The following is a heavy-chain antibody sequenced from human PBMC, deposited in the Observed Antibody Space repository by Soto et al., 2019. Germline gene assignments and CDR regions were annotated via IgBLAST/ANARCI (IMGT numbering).Heavy chain of an antibody. CDR2: MNPNTDNT. Sequence: ASVKVSCKASGYTFTNCDISWVRQATGQGLEWMGWMNPNTDNTGYAQNFQGRVTMTRDTSISTAYMELSSLRSEDTAVYYCAGVGTGSENYKWFDTWGQGTLVTAPQ. J-gene: IGHJ5*02. CDR1: GYTFTNCD. CDR3: AGVGTGSENYKWFDT. V-gene: IGHV1-8*01. D-gene: IGHD1-1*01.